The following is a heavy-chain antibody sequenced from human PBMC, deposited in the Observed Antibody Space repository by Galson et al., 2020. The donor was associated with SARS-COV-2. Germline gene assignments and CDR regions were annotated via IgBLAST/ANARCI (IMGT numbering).Heavy chain of an antibody. CDR2: ISGSGGST. D-gene: IGHD3-22*01. J-gene: IGHJ6*02. CDR3: AKEGLSMIVVVIDSGMDV. CDR1: GFTFSSYA. V-gene: IGHV3-23*01. Sequence: GGSLRLSCAASGFTFSSYAMSWVRQAPGKGLEWVSAISGSGGSTYYADSVKGRFTISRDNSKNTLYLQMNSLRAEDTAVYYCAKEGLSMIVVVIDSGMDVWGPGTTVTVSS.